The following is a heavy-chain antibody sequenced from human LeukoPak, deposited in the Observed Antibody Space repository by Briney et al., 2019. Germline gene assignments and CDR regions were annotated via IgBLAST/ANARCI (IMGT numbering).Heavy chain of an antibody. CDR1: GFGYSVYW. CDR3: ARDRLRYFDWSY. J-gene: IGHJ4*02. D-gene: IGHD3-9*01. V-gene: IGHV3-7*01. CDR2: IKQDGSEK. Sequence: GGSLRLSCAASGFGYSVYWMHWVRQAPGKGLEWVANIKQDGSEKYYVDSVKGRFTISRDNAKNSLYLQMNSLRAEDTAVYYCARDRLRYFDWSYWGQGTLVTVSS.